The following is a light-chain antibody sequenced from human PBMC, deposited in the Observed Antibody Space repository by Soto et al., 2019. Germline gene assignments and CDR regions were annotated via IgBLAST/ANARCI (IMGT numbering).Light chain of an antibody. CDR3: QQCMRWPRT. J-gene: IGKJ1*01. Sequence: ESVLTQSPASLPAIPGDRVTLSCRASQSVNTSLAWYQHKPGQAPRLLIYRASTRAAGIPARFSGSGSGTEFTLTISGVESEDYAVYFCQQCMRWPRTFGQGTKVDIK. CDR2: RAS. V-gene: IGKV3-15*01. CDR1: QSVNTS.